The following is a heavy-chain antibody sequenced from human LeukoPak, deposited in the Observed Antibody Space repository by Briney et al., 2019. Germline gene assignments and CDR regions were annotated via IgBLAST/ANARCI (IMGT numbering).Heavy chain of an antibody. V-gene: IGHV3-53*01. CDR2: IYSGGST. D-gene: IGHD6-13*01. J-gene: IGHJ4*02. Sequence: PGGSRRLSCAASGFTVSSNYMSWVRQAPGKGQEWVSVIYSGGSTYYADSVKGRFTISRDNSKNTLYLQMNSLRAEDTAVYYCARDLGAALDYWGQGTLVTVSS. CDR3: ARDLGAALDY. CDR1: GFTVSSNY.